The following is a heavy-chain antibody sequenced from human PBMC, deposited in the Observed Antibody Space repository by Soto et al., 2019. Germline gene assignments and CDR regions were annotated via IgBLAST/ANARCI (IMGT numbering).Heavy chain of an antibody. D-gene: IGHD3-10*01. CDR2: ISHDGATT. CDR3: AKRMPYYFDY. V-gene: IGHV3-23*01. J-gene: IGHJ4*02. Sequence: PGGSLRLSCVASGFTFSSYDMTWVRQAPGKGLEYLSGISHDGATTYYPESVKGRFTISRDNSKNTVYLHLTSLRADDTAVYYCAKRMPYYFDYWGQGTLVTVSS. CDR1: GFTFSSYD.